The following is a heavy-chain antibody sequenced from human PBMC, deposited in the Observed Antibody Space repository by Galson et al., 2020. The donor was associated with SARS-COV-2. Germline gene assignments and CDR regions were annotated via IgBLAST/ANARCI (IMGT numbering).Heavy chain of an antibody. CDR3: ARGYNCTYH. D-gene: IGHD1-1*01. Sequence: GGSLRLSCAASGFTFSSYPVTWVRQAPGKGLEWVSAITASGDVTYYADSVKGRFTISRDNSKNTVYLQRNSLRAEYSAVYYCARGYNCTYHGGQGTLITVSS. CDR1: GFTFSSYP. J-gene: IGHJ4*02. CDR2: ITASGDVT. V-gene: IGHV3-23*01.